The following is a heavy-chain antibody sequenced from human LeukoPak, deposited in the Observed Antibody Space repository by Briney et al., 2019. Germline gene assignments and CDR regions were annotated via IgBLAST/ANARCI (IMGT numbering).Heavy chain of an antibody. D-gene: IGHD7-27*01. J-gene: IGHJ3*02. V-gene: IGHV1-69*04. CDR3: ARDLELGIEGAFDI. Sequence: SVKVSCKGSGGTFTSYGINWVRQAPGLGLEWMGRIIPIVGILNYAQRFQGRVTITADNSTNIAYMELSSLRSEDTAVYYCARDLELGIEGAFDIWGQGTMVTVSS. CDR1: GGTFTSYG. CDR2: IIPIVGIL.